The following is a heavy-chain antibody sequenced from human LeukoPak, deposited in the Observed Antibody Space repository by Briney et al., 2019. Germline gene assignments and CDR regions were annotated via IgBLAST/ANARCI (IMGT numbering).Heavy chain of an antibody. D-gene: IGHD6-13*01. J-gene: IGHJ6*04. V-gene: IGHV3-48*03. CDR1: DFAFSSYE. CDR3: ARDDGIAAAGNYYYYGMDV. CDR2: ISNTGNTI. Sequence: GGSLRLSCTTSDFAFSSYEMNWIRQAPGKGLEWVSYISNTGNTIYYADSVKGRFTISRDNAKNTLYLQMNSLRAEDTAVYYCARDDGIAAAGNYYYYGMDVWGKGTTVTVSS.